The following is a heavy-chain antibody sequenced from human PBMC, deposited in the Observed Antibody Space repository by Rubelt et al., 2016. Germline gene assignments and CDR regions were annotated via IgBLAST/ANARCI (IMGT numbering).Heavy chain of an antibody. CDR3: ARGGFHGGRAVDFQR. J-gene: IGHJ1*01. CDR1: GDSISSSHW. D-gene: IGHD3-16*01. Sequence: PRGTLSLTCAVSGDSISSSHWWSWVRQPPGKGLGWIGDVYHSGVTTYNPSLKRRVTISVDKSENHFSLKLTSVTAADTAVYYCARGGFHGGRAVDFQRWGQGILVTVSS. CDR2: VYHSGVT. V-gene: IGHV4-4*03.